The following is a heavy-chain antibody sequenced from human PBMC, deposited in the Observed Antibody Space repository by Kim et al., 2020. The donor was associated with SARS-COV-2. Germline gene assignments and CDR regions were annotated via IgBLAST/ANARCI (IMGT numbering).Heavy chain of an antibody. CDR3: ARDPSFGALDI. CDR1: RFTFSDSW. D-gene: IGHD3-16*01. CDR2: INPDGSAP. J-gene: IGHJ3*02. Sequence: GGSLRLSCAASRFTFSDSWMTWVRQAPGKGLEFVGNINPDGSAPAYAASVKGRLTISRDNAKNSLYLQINSLRVEDTAVYYCARDPSFGALDIWGQGPKGTVPS. V-gene: IGHV3-7*01.